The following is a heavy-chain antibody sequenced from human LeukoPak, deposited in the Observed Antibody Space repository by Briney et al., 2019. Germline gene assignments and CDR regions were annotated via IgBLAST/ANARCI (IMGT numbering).Heavy chain of an antibody. CDR1: GYTLTELS. CDR3: ARYCSSTSCYLSAYMDV. Sequence: ASVKVSCKVSGYTLTELSMHWVRQAPGKGLEWMGGFDPEDGETIYAQKFQGRVTMTEDTSTDTAYMELSSLRSEDTAVYYCARYCSSTSCYLSAYMDVWGKGTTVTVSS. V-gene: IGHV1-24*01. J-gene: IGHJ6*03. CDR2: FDPEDGET. D-gene: IGHD2-2*01.